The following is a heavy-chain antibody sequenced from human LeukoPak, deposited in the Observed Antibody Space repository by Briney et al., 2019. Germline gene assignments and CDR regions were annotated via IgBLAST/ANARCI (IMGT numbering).Heavy chain of an antibody. Sequence: GGSLRLSCAASGFTFSSYSMNWVRQAPGKGLEWVSSISSSSSYIYYADSVKGRFTISRDNAKNSLYLQMHSLRVDDTAVYYCARGPNYGARVDYLDSWGPGALVTVSS. V-gene: IGHV3-21*01. J-gene: IGHJ4*02. CDR3: ARGPNYGARVDYLDS. CDR2: ISSSSSYI. CDR1: GFTFSSYS. D-gene: IGHD4-17*01.